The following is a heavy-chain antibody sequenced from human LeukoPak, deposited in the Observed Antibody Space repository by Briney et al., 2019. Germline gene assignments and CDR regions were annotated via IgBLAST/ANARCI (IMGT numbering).Heavy chain of an antibody. CDR2: ISGSGDST. J-gene: IGHJ4*02. V-gene: IGHV3-23*01. CDR1: GFSFSTYA. D-gene: IGHD2-15*01. Sequence: PGGSLRLSCAASGFSFSTYAMSWVRQAPGKGLEWVSSISGSGDSTYYADAVKGRFTISRDNSKNTLYLQMNSLRAEDTAVYYCVEDVVVVVAAKPGIWGQGTLVTVSS. CDR3: VEDVVVVVAAKPGI.